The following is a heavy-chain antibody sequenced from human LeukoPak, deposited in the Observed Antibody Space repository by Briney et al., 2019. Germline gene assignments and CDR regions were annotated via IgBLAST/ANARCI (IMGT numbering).Heavy chain of an antibody. V-gene: IGHV3-30*18. J-gene: IGHJ4*02. Sequence: HPGGSLRLSCAASGFTFSSYGMHWVRQAPGKGLEWVAVISYDGSNKYYADSVKGRFTISRDNSKNTLYLQMNSLRAEDTAVYYCAKDYSAMVTWGQGTLVTVSS. CDR2: ISYDGSNK. D-gene: IGHD5-18*01. CDR1: GFTFSSYG. CDR3: AKDYSAMVT.